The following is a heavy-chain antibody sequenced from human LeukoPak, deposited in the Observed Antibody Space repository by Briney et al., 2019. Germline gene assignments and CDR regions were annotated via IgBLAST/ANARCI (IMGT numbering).Heavy chain of an antibody. V-gene: IGHV4-59*01. CDR3: ARTTEGYCRSTSCYGFYYSYYMDV. Sequence: PSETLSLTCTVSGGSISSYYWSWIRQPPGKGLEWIGYIYYSGSTNYNPSLKSRVTISVDTSKNQFSLKVSSVTAADTAVYYCARTTEGYCRSTSCYGFYYSYYMDVWGKGTTVSISS. J-gene: IGHJ6*03. D-gene: IGHD2-2*01. CDR2: IYYSGST. CDR1: GGSISSYY.